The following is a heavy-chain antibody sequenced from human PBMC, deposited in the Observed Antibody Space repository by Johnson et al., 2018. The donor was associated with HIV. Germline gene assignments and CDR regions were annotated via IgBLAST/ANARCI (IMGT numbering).Heavy chain of an antibody. Sequence: QMQLVESGGGVVQPGRSLRLSCAASGFTFSSYAMHWVRQAPGKGLEWVAVISYDGSNKYYADAVKGRFTISRDNSKNTLYLQMNSLRAEDTAVYYWARELLWFGRGAFDIWGQGTMVTVSS. CDR2: ISYDGSNK. CDR3: ARELLWFGRGAFDI. V-gene: IGHV3-30-3*01. J-gene: IGHJ3*02. D-gene: IGHD3-10*01. CDR1: GFTFSSYA.